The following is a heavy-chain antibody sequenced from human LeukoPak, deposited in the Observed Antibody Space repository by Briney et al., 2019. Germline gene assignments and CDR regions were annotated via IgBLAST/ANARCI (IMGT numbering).Heavy chain of an antibody. Sequence: PSETLSLTCTVSGGSISSSSYYWGWIRQPPGKGLEWIGSIYYSGSTYYNPSLKSRVTISVDTSKNQFSLKLSSVTAADTAVYYCARDVREGSGSYYPLWFDPWGQGTLVTVSS. J-gene: IGHJ5*02. CDR3: ARDVREGSGSYYPLWFDP. CDR1: GGSISSSSYY. D-gene: IGHD3-10*01. CDR2: IYYSGST. V-gene: IGHV4-39*07.